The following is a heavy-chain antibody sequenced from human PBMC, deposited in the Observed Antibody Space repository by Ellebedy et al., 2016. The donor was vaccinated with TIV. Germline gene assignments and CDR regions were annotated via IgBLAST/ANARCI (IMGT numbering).Heavy chain of an antibody. CDR3: ARANSGSYREGVFDY. Sequence: AASVKVSCKTSGYTFTAYYMHWVRQAPGQGLEWMGWISPNNGATHYAQKFQGWVTMTRDTSISTAYMELSRLKFDDTAVYYCARANSGSYREGVFDYWGQGTLVTVSS. CDR2: ISPNNGAT. CDR1: GYTFTAYY. D-gene: IGHD1-26*01. J-gene: IGHJ4*02. V-gene: IGHV1-2*04.